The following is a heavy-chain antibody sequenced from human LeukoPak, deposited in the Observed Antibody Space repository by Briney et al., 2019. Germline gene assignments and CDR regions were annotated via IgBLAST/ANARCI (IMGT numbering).Heavy chain of an antibody. J-gene: IGHJ4*02. D-gene: IGHD3-22*01. CDR1: GDSISSYY. CDR3: ARAFRDSSGLDY. V-gene: IGHV4-59*01. Sequence: PSETLSLTCTVSGDSISSYYWSWIRQPPGKGLEWIGYIYYSGSTNYNPSLKSRVTISVDTSKNQFSLKLSSVTAADTAVYYCARAFRDSSGLDYWGQGTLVTVSS. CDR2: IYYSGST.